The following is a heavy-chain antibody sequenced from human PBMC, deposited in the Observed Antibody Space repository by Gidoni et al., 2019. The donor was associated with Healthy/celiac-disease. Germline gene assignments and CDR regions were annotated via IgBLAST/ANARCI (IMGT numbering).Heavy chain of an antibody. CDR2: IYYSGST. Sequence: QLQLQQSGPGLVMPSETLSLSCTVSGGPLSSSSYYWGWIRQPPGRGLEWIGSIYYSGSTYYNPSIKSRVTISVDTSKNQFSLKLSSVTAADTAVYYCARHRRYVLGGFDYWGQGTLVTVSS. J-gene: IGHJ4*02. CDR3: ARHRRYVLGGFDY. CDR1: GGPLSSSSYY. V-gene: IGHV4-39*01. D-gene: IGHD3-16*01.